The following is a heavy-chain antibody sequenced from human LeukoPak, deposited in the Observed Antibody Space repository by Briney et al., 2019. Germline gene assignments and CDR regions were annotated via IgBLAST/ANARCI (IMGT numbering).Heavy chain of an antibody. CDR2: ISGGGGST. CDR1: GFTFTSYS. V-gene: IGHV3-23*01. D-gene: IGHD1-26*01. Sequence: GGSLRLSRAASGFTFTSYSMNWVRQAPGKGLEWVSTISGGGGSTYYADSVKGRFTISRDNSKNTLYLQVSSLRAEDTAVYYCAKGGKWDVTPFDYWGQGTLVTVSS. J-gene: IGHJ4*02. CDR3: AKGGKWDVTPFDY.